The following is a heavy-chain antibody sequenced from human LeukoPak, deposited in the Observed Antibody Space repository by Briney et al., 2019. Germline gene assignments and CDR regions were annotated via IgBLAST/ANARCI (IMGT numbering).Heavy chain of an antibody. CDR3: AREDSGYDFGMDV. CDR1: GGTFSSYA. CDR2: IIPILGIA. J-gene: IGHJ6*02. Sequence: ASVKVSCKASGGTFSSYAISWVRQAPGQGLEWMGRIIPILGIANYAQKSQGRVTITADKSTSTAYMELSSLRSEDTAVYYCAREDSGYDFGMDVWGQGTTVTVSS. V-gene: IGHV1-69*04. D-gene: IGHD5-12*01.